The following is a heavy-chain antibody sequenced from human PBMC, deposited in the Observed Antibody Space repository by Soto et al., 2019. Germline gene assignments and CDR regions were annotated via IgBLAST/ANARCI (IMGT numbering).Heavy chain of an antibody. V-gene: IGHV1-24*01. CDR2: FDPEAAEA. D-gene: IGHD3-16*01. J-gene: IGHJ3*01. CDR1: AYTLTELS. Sequence: ASMTVSCKISAYTLTELSMRCVRQTPGKRIEWMGGFDPEAAEAIYAQKSQGRVTMTEDTSTATANMELISLRSEDTAVYCCATENLWRSMITFGGVIAVDAFDVWGQGTMVIVS. CDR3: ATENLWRSMITFGGVIAVDAFDV.